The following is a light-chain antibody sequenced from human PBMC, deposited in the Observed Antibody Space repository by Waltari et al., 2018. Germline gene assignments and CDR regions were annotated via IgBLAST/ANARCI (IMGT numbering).Light chain of an antibody. CDR3: QQSDGIPFT. CDR1: QSVSRF. J-gene: IGKJ2*01. CDR2: KTS. V-gene: IGKV1-39*01. Sequence: DIKMTQSPSSLSASVGDTVTITCRASQSVSRFLNWYQQRPGEAPKLFIYKTSNLQGGVPSRFSGSGSGTDFTLTINSLQPDDFATYYCQQSDGIPFTFGQGT.